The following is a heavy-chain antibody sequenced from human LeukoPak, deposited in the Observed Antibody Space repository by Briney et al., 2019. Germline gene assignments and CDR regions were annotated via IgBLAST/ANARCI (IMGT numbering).Heavy chain of an antibody. Sequence: GGSLRLPCAASGFTFSSYWMHWVRQAPGKGLVWVSRINSDGSSTSYADSVKGRFTISRDNAKNSLYLQMNSLRAEDTAVYYCARDNRVGGVVVVPAAIDAFDIWGQGTMVTVSS. CDR1: GFTFSSYW. V-gene: IGHV3-74*01. CDR2: INSDGSST. CDR3: ARDNRVGGVVVVPAAIDAFDI. J-gene: IGHJ3*02. D-gene: IGHD2-2*02.